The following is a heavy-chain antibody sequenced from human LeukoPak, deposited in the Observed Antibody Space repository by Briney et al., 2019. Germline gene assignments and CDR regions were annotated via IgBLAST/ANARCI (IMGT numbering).Heavy chain of an antibody. CDR3: ARLLRYCSGGSCYSGGFDY. CDR1: GGSISSGGYS. CDR2: IYHSGST. V-gene: IGHV4-30-2*01. Sequence: SETLSLTCAVSGGSISSGGYSWSWIRQPPGKGLEWIGYIYHSGSTYYNPSLKSRVTISVDTSKNQFSLKLSSVTAADTAVYYCARLLRYCSGGSCYSGGFDYWGQGTLVTVSS. J-gene: IGHJ4*02. D-gene: IGHD2-15*01.